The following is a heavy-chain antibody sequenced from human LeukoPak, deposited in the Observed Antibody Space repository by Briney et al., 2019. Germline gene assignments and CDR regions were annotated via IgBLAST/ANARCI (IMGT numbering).Heavy chain of an antibody. V-gene: IGHV4-59*01. CDR1: GGSISSYY. CDR3: ASQMEGSGPGSPFDY. D-gene: IGHD3-10*01. CDR2: IYYSGST. J-gene: IGHJ4*02. Sequence: SETLSLTCTVSGGSISSYYWSWIRQPPGKGLEWIGYIYYSGSTNYNPSLKSRVTISVDTSKNQFSLKLSSVTAADTAVYYCASQMEGSGPGSPFDYWGQGTLVTVSS.